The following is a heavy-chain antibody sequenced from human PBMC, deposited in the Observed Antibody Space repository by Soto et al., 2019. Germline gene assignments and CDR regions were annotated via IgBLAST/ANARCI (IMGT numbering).Heavy chain of an antibody. CDR3: ALALGPTTGLDY. CDR1: GASTVSHYH. CDR2: IFNSGTT. D-gene: IGHD1-26*01. J-gene: IGHJ4*02. Sequence: QVQLQESGPGLVKPSQTLSLTCSVSGASTVSHYHWTWIRQPPGKGLEWMVYIFNSGTTFYNPSLTSRLSISMDTSGNHFSLELRSVTAADTAVYYCALALGPTTGLDYWGQGPLVTVSS. V-gene: IGHV4-31*02.